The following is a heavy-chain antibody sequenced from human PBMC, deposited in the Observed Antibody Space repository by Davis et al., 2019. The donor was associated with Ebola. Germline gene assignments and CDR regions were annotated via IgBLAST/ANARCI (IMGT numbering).Heavy chain of an antibody. CDR2: IYSGGST. Sequence: GGSLRLSCTASGFTVSSNHMSWVRQAPGKGLEWVSVIYSGGSTYYADSVKGRFTISRDNSKNTLYLQMNSLRAEDTAVYFCARDADTSTQHWFFDLWGRGTLVTVSS. CDR1: GFTVSSNH. J-gene: IGHJ2*01. D-gene: IGHD2-2*01. V-gene: IGHV3-66*01. CDR3: ARDADTSTQHWFFDL.